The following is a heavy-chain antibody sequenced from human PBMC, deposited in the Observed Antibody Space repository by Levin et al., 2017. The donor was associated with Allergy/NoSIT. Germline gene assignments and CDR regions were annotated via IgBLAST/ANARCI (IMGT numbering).Heavy chain of an antibody. CDR3: TTYSSSWYYFDY. V-gene: IGHV3-15*01. Sequence: GESLKISCAASGITFSNAWMIWARQAPGKGLEWVGRIKSKADGGTTEYAAPVKGRFTISRDDSKNTLYLQMNSLKTEDTAVYFCTTYSSSWYYFDYWGQGTLVTVSS. D-gene: IGHD6-13*01. J-gene: IGHJ4*02. CDR2: IKSKADGGTT. CDR1: GITFSNAW.